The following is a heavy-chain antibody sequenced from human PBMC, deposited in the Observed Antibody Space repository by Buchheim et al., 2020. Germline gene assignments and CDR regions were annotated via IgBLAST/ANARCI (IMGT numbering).Heavy chain of an antibody. J-gene: IGHJ4*02. Sequence: QLQLQESGPGLVKPSETLSLTRTVSGGSISSSSYYWGWIRQPPGKGLEWIGSIYYSGSTYYNPSLKSRVTISVDTSKNQFSLKLSSVTAADTAVYYCARHYSSYYDSSGYYFDYWGQGTL. V-gene: IGHV4-39*01. CDR2: IYYSGST. CDR3: ARHYSSYYDSSGYYFDY. D-gene: IGHD3-22*01. CDR1: GGSISSSSYY.